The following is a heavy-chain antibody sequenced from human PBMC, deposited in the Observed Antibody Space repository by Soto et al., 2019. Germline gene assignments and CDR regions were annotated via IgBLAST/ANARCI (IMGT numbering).Heavy chain of an antibody. D-gene: IGHD3-22*01. V-gene: IGHV3-30*18. CDR2: ISYDGSNK. CDR3: AKVRSSGYYPDAFDI. J-gene: IGHJ3*02. Sequence: SLRLSCAASGFTFSSYGMHWVRQAPGKGLEWVAVISYDGSNKYYADSVKGRFTISRDNSKNTLYLQMNSLRAEDTAMYYCAKVRSSGYYPDAFDIWGQGTMVTVSS. CDR1: GFTFSSYG.